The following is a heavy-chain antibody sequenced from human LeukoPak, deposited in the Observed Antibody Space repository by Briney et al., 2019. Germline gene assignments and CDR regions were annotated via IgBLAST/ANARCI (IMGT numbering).Heavy chain of an antibody. Sequence: PSETLSLTCTVSGGSISSYYWSWIRQPAGKGLEWIGRIYTSGSTNYNPSLKSRVTMSVDTSKNQFSLKLSSVTAADTAVYYCAREYCSSTSCYNNWFDPWGQGTLVTVSS. CDR1: GGSISSYY. D-gene: IGHD2-2*02. CDR2: IYTSGST. CDR3: AREYCSSTSCYNNWFDP. J-gene: IGHJ5*02. V-gene: IGHV4-4*07.